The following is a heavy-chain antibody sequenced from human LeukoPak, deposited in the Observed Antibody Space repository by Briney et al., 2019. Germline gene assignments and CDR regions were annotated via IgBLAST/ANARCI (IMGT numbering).Heavy chain of an antibody. CDR3: ARDSEPSGVVPAAIDY. CDR1: GYTLTELS. J-gene: IGHJ4*02. CDR2: FDPEDGET. V-gene: IGHV1-24*01. D-gene: IGHD2-2*01. Sequence: ASVKVSCKVSGYTLTELSMHWVRQAPGKGLEWMGGFDPEDGETIYAQKLQGRVTMTTDTSTSTAYMELRSLRSDDTAVYYCARDSEPSGVVPAAIDYWGQGTLVTVSS.